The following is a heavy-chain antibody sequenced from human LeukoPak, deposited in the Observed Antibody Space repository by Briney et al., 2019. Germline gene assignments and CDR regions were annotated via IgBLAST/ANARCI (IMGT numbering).Heavy chain of an antibody. CDR3: ARGDLAAATRRWFDP. J-gene: IGHJ5*02. V-gene: IGHV3-48*01. D-gene: IGHD6-13*01. Sequence: GGSLRLSCAASGFTFSSYSMNWVRQAPGKGLEWVSYISSSSSTIYYADSVKGRFTISRDNAKNSLYLQMNSLRVEDTALYYCARGDLAAATRRWFDPWGLGTLVTVSS. CDR1: GFTFSSYS. CDR2: ISSSSSTI.